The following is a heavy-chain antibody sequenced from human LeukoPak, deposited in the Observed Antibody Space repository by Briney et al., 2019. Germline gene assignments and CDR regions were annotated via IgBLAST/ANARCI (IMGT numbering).Heavy chain of an antibody. CDR1: GFNFSNYA. CDR3: AKIEVTMVRGFISYYYYGMDV. D-gene: IGHD3-10*01. V-gene: IGHV3-23*01. CDR2: ISDSGDDT. J-gene: IGHJ6*04. Sequence: GDSLRLPCGASGFNFSNYAMSWVRPAPGKGLEWVSAISDSGDDTYYADSVKGRFTISRDNSKNTLYLQMNSLRAEDTAVFYCAKIEVTMVRGFISYYYYGMDVWGKGTTVTVSS.